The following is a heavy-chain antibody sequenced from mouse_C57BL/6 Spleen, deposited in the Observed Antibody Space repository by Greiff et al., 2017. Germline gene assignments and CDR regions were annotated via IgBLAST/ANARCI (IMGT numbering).Heavy chain of an antibody. J-gene: IGHJ4*01. CDR2: IDPANGNT. CDR1: GFNIKNTY. CDR3: ARTYYDYDGGYYYAMDY. D-gene: IGHD2-4*01. Sequence: VQLQQSVAELVRPGASVKLSCTASGFNIKNTYMHWVKQRPEQGLEWIGRIDPANGNTKYAPKFQGKATITADTSSNTAYLQLSSLTSEDTAIYYCARTYYDYDGGYYYAMDYWGQGTSVTVSS. V-gene: IGHV14-3*01.